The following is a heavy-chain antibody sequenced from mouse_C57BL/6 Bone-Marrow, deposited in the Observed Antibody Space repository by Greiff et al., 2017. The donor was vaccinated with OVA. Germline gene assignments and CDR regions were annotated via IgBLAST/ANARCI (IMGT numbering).Heavy chain of an antibody. J-gene: IGHJ3*01. CDR3: ARTPYEYEGAWFAY. D-gene: IGHD2-4*01. CDR2: IWWDDDK. CDR1: GFSLSTFGMG. V-gene: IGHV8-8*01. Sequence: QVTLKVSGPGILQPSQTLSLTCSFSGFSLSTFGMGVGWIRQPSGKGLEWLAYIWWDDDKYYNPVLKSPLTISKDTSKNQVVLKIANVDTADTATYYCARTPYEYEGAWFAYWGQGTLVTVSA.